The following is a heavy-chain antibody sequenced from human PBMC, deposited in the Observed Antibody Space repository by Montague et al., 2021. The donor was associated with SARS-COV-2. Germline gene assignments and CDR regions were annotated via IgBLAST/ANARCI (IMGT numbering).Heavy chain of an antibody. CDR1: GFSFSSYA. D-gene: IGHD3-9*01. Sequence: SLRLSCAASGFSFSSYAMSWVRRAPGKVLEWVSAISGSGGATYXXXSXXGRFIISRDSSKKTMFLQMNRLPPEATAVSYCAKSAYYDILNWFDPWGQGTLVTVSS. CDR3: AKSAYYDILNWFDP. V-gene: IGHV3-23*01. CDR2: ISGSGGAT. J-gene: IGHJ5*02.